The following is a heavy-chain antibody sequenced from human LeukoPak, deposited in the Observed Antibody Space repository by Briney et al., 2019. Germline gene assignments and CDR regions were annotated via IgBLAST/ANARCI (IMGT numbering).Heavy chain of an antibody. V-gene: IGHV3-21*01. J-gene: IGHJ3*02. D-gene: IGHD3-3*01. Sequence: PGGSLRLSCAASGFTFSSYIMNWVRQAPGKGLDWVSSISCSSSYIYYADSVKGRFTISRDNAKNSLYLQMNSLRAEDTAVYYCARVPYYAFWSGYTLDIWGQGTMVTVSS. CDR2: ISCSSSYI. CDR1: GFTFSSYI. CDR3: ARVPYYAFWSGYTLDI.